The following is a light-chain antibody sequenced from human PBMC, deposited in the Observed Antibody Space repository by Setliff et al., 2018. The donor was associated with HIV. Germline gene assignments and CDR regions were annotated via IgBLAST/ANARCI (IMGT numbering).Light chain of an antibody. J-gene: IGLJ1*01. CDR1: SSDIGGYDY. CDR2: DVT. V-gene: IGLV2-14*03. CDR3: SSYSGSSTFGV. Sequence: QSALTQPASVSGSPGQSITISCTGTSSDIGGYDYVSWFQHHPGKAPKLMMSDVTKRPPGVSTRFSGSKSGNTASLTISGLQAEDEADYYCSSYSGSSTFGVFGTGTKVTVL.